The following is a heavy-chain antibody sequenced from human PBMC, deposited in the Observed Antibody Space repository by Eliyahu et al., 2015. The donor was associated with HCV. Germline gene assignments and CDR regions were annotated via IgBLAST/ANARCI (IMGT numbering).Heavy chain of an antibody. CDR2: ISAYNGNT. Sequence: QVQLVQSGAEVRKPGASVKVSCKASGXTFTSYDISWXRQAPGQGLEWMGWISAYNGNTNYAQKFQGRVTMTTHTSTSTAYMELRSLRSDDTAVYYCARDYPRTVNPFDYWGQGTLVTVSS. CDR3: ARDYPRTVNPFDY. CDR1: GXTFTSYD. J-gene: IGHJ4*02. V-gene: IGHV1-18*01. D-gene: IGHD1-14*01.